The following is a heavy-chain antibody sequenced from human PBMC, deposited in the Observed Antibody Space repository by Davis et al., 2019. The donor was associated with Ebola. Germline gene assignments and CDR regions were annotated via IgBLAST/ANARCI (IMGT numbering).Heavy chain of an antibody. D-gene: IGHD3-10*01. CDR3: ARLGYYYGSGTYWYFDL. CDR1: GYSISSGHN. CDR2: INHSGST. V-gene: IGHV4-38-2*02. Sequence: MPGGSLRLSCTVSGYSISSGHNWGWIRQPPGKGLEWIGEINHSGSTNYNPSLKSRVTISVDTSKNQISLKLTSVTAADTAVYYCARLGYYYGSGTYWYFDLWGRGTLVTVSS. J-gene: IGHJ2*01.